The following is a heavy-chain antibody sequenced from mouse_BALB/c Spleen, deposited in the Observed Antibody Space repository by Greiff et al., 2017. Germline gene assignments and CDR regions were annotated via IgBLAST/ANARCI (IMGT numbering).Heavy chain of an antibody. CDR3: ARVTSWFAY. CDR1: GFTFSSYA. J-gene: IGHJ3*01. V-gene: IGHV5-6-5*01. Sequence: EVMLVESGGGLVKPGGSLKLSCAASGFTFSSYAMSWVRQTPEKRLEWVASISSGGSTYYPDSVKGRFTISRDNARNILYLQMSSLRSEDTAMYYCARVTSWFAYWGQGTLVTVSA. CDR2: ISSGGST.